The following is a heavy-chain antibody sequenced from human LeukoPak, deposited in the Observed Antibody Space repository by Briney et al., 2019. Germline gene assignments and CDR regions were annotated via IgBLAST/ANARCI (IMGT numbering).Heavy chain of an antibody. Sequence: GGSLRLSCAASGFTFSDYYMSWIRQTPGKGLEWLSYISSSSSHTNYADPVNGRFTISRDNAKNSLYLQMNSLRAEDTAVYYCARDRDSILTGSDYWGQGTLITVSS. CDR1: GFTFSDYY. CDR3: ARDRDSILTGSDY. D-gene: IGHD3-9*01. CDR2: ISSSSSHT. J-gene: IGHJ4*02. V-gene: IGHV3-11*05.